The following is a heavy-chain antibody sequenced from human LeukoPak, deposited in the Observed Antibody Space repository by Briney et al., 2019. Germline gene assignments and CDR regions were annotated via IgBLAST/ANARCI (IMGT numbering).Heavy chain of an antibody. J-gene: IGHJ3*02. Sequence: GGSLRLSCAASGFTFSNAWMSWVRQVPGKGLEWVGRIRSKPDGGTTDYAAPVKGRLTVSRDDSKNTLYLQMNSLKTEDTAVYYCTTDSGGTDAFDIWGQGTMVTVSS. CDR3: TTDSGGTDAFDI. CDR2: IRSKPDGGTT. CDR1: GFTFSNAW. D-gene: IGHD2-15*01. V-gene: IGHV3-15*01.